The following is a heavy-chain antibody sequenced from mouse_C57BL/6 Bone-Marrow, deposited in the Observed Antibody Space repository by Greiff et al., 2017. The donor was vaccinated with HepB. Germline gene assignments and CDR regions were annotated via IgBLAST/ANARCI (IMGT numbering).Heavy chain of an antibody. CDR1: GFTFSSYG. V-gene: IGHV5-6*02. J-gene: IGHJ2*01. CDR3: ARRGVVAPYFDY. CDR2: ISSGGSYT. D-gene: IGHD1-1*01. Sequence: EVNVVESGGDLVKPGGSLKLSCAASGFTFSSYGMSWVRQTPDKRLEWVATISSGGSYTYYPDSVKGRFTISRDNAKNTLYLQMSSLTSEDTAMYYCARRGVVAPYFDYWGQGTTLTVSS.